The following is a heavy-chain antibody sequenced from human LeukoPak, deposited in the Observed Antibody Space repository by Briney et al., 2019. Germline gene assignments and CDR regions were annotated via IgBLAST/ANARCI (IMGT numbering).Heavy chain of an antibody. CDR1: GDSISSGGYS. D-gene: IGHD3-10*01. J-gene: IGHJ6*04. CDR3: PTTGSGSFYYYYGMDV. V-gene: IGHV4-30-2*01. Sequence: SETLSLTCAVSGDSISSGGYSGRWIRQPPGEGLEGIEYIYHSGSTYYNPSRKGRVTVSVDRSKNQFSLKLSSVTAAHTAVYYCPTTGSGSFYYYYGMDVWGKGTTVTVSS. CDR2: IYHSGST.